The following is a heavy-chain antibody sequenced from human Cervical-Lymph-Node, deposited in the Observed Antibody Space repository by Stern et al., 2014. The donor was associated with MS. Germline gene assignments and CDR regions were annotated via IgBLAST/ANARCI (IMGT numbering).Heavy chain of an antibody. CDR3: ARQHGGSWFLFDF. CDR1: GFTFTDNW. Sequence: VQLVQSAAEVKKPGESLKISCKGSGFTFTDNWIGWVRQMPGKGLEWMGMIFPDDSDTRYSPSFQGQVTMSADKSISTVYLQWSSLKASDSAMYYCARQHGGSWFLFDFWGQGTLVTVAS. J-gene: IGHJ4*02. D-gene: IGHD2-15*01. CDR2: IFPDDSDT. V-gene: IGHV5-51*01.